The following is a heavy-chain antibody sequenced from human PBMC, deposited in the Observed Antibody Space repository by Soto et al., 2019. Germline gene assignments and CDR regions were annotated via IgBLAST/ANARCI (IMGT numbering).Heavy chain of an antibody. J-gene: IGHJ6*02. CDR3: AKAPKGNYYYGMDV. Sequence: PGGSLRLSCAASGFTFSSYAMSWVRQAPGKGLEWVSGISGSGSNTYYPDSVKGRFTVSRDNSKKTLYLQMDSLRAEDTAIYYCAKAPKGNYYYGMDVWGQGTSVTVSS. CDR1: GFTFSSYA. V-gene: IGHV3-23*01. CDR2: ISGSGSNT. D-gene: IGHD6-13*01.